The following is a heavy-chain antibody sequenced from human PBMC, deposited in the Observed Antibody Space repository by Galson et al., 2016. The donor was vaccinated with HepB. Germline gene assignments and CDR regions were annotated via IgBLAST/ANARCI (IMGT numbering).Heavy chain of an antibody. Sequence: SVKVSCKGSGYSFNSYALHWVRQAPGQRLEWVGWINAGNGNTRSSQKFQGRVTITSDTSASTVYMELSSLRPEDTAIYYCARGDYDILTGYYVASLDVWGQGTMVTVSS. J-gene: IGHJ3*01. CDR3: ARGDYDILTGYYVASLDV. V-gene: IGHV1-3*01. CDR2: INAGNGNT. D-gene: IGHD3-9*01. CDR1: GYSFNSYA.